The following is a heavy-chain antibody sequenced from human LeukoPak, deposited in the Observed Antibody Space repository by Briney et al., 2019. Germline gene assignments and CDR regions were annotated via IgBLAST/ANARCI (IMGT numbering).Heavy chain of an antibody. CDR2: IHNVGST. D-gene: IGHD2-2*01. J-gene: IGHJ4*02. CDR3: ARSLAAIY. Sequence: SETLSLTCTVSGGSVSNGIYYWGWIRQPPGKGLEWIGSIHNVGSTYYNPSLKSRVTVSVDTSKNQFSLNLSSVTAADTAVYYCARSLAAIYWGQGTLVTVSS. V-gene: IGHV4-39*01. CDR1: GGSVSNGIYY.